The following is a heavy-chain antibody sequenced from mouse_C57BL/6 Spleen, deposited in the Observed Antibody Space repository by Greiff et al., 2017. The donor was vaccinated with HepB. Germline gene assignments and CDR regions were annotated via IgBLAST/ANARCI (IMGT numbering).Heavy chain of an antibody. V-gene: IGHV10-1*01. D-gene: IGHD2-2*01. Sequence: EVKLQESGGGLVQPKGSLKLSCAASGFSFNTYAMNWVRQAPGKGLEWVARIRSKSNNYATYYADSVKDRFTISRDDSESMIYLQMNNLKTEDTAIYYCGGHEMVTTGGAMDYWGQGTSVTVSS. CDR2: IRSKSNNYAT. CDR1: GFSFNTYA. CDR3: GGHEMVTTGGAMDY. J-gene: IGHJ4*01.